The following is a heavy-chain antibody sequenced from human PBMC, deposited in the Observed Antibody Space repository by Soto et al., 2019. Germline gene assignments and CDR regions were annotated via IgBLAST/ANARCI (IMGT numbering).Heavy chain of an antibody. V-gene: IGHV4-34*01. D-gene: IGHD6-6*01. CDR1: GGSFSGYY. CDR3: AGEYSSSPLNY. J-gene: IGHJ4*02. Sequence: SETLSLTCAVYGGSFSGYYWSWIRQPPGKGLEWIGEINHSGSTNYNPSLKSRVTISVDTSKNQFSLKLSSVTAADTAVYYCAGEYSSSPLNYWGQGTLVTVSS. CDR2: INHSGST.